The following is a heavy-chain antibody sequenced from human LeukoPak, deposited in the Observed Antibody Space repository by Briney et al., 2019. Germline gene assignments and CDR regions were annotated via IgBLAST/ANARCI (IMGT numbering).Heavy chain of an antibody. J-gene: IGHJ4*02. CDR2: TLSGGGT. Sequence: QPRGSLRLSCAASGFTFSSFEMNWVCQAPGKGLEWVASTLSGGGTRYSDSVRGRLTISRDNSENTVYLLMSSLRAEDTAVYYCARELDSYYHDSTGYTEYYLDSWGQGALVTVS. D-gene: IGHD3-22*01. CDR3: ARELDSYYHDSTGYTEYYLDS. CDR1: GFTFSSFE. V-gene: IGHV3-66*01.